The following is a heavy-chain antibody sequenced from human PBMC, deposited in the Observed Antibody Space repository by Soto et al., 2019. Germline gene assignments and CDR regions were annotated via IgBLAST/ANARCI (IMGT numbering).Heavy chain of an antibody. CDR1: GGSISSSSYY. Sequence: SETLSLTCTVSGGSISSSSYYWGWIRQPPGKGLEWIGSIYYSGSTYYNPSLKSRVTISVDTSKNQFSLKLSSVTAADTAMYYCARVGPPNNWFDPWGQGTLVTVSS. CDR2: IYYSGST. D-gene: IGHD2-15*01. V-gene: IGHV4-39*01. J-gene: IGHJ5*02. CDR3: ARVGPPNNWFDP.